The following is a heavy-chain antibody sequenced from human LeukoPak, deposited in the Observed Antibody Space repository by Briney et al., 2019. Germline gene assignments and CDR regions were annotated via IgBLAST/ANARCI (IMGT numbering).Heavy chain of an antibody. D-gene: IGHD3-9*01. Sequence: ASVKVSCKASGGTFSSYAISWVRQAPGKGLEWMGGFDPEDGETIYAQKFQGRVTMTEDTSTDTAYMELSSLRSDDTAVYYCATNVFTNYDILTGYSPWGQGTLVTVSS. J-gene: IGHJ5*02. CDR3: ATNVFTNYDILTGYSP. V-gene: IGHV1-24*01. CDR1: GGTFSSYA. CDR2: FDPEDGET.